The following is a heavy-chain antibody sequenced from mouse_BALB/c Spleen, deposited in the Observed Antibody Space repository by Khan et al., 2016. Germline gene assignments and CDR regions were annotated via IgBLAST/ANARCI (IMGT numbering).Heavy chain of an antibody. CDR1: GFTFNTYA. CDR3: VGYDYDY. D-gene: IGHD2-4*01. CDR2: IKSKTNNYAT. J-gene: IGHJ4*01. Sequence: EVQLVESGGGLVQPKGSLKLSCAASGFTFNTYAMNWVRQAPGKGLEWVVRIKSKTNNYATYYADSVKDRFTISRDDSQGMLYLQMNNLKTEDTAMYYCVGYDYDYWGQGTSVTVSS. V-gene: IGHV10-1*02.